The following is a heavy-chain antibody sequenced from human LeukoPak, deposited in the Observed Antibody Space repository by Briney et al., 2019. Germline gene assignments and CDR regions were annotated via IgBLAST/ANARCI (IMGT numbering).Heavy chain of an antibody. V-gene: IGHV3-7*01. Sequence: GGSLRLSCAASGFTFSAYWMTWVRQAPGKGLEWVANINRDGSESNYVDSVKGRFTISRDNAKNSLYLQMNSLRAEDTAVYYCARLAAPDAFDIWGQGTMVTVSS. J-gene: IGHJ3*02. CDR3: ARLAAPDAFDI. D-gene: IGHD6-13*01. CDR1: GFTFSAYW. CDR2: INRDGSES.